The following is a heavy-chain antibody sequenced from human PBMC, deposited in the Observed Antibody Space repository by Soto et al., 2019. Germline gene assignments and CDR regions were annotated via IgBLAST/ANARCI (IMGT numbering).Heavy chain of an antibody. V-gene: IGHV1-69*08. Sequence: QVQLVQSGAEVKKPGSSVKVSCKASGGTFSSYTISWVRQAPGQGLEWMGRIIPILGIANYAQKFQGRVTITADKSTSTAYMELSSLRSEDTAVYYRARDRTFYGDGNWFDPWGQGTLVTVSS. J-gene: IGHJ5*02. CDR3: ARDRTFYGDGNWFDP. CDR2: IIPILGIA. CDR1: GGTFSSYT. D-gene: IGHD4-17*01.